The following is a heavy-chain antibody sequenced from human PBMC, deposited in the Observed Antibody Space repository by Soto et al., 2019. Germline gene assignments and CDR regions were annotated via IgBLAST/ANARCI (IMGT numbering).Heavy chain of an antibody. Sequence: SETLSLTCTFSGGSVSSGSYYLSWIRQPPGKGLEWIGYIYYSGSTNYNPSLKSRVTISVDTSKNQFSLKLSSVTAADTAVYYCARDLDYWGQGTLVTVSS. CDR2: IYYSGST. CDR3: ARDLDY. CDR1: GGSVSSGSYY. J-gene: IGHJ4*02. V-gene: IGHV4-61*01.